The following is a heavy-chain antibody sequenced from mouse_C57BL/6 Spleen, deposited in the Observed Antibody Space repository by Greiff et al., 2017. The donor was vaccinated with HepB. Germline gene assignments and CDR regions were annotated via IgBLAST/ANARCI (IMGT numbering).Heavy chain of an antibody. V-gene: IGHV1-19*01. J-gene: IGHJ1*03. CDR3: ARRGLLYWYFDV. D-gene: IGHD2-3*01. Sequence: VQLKQSGPVLVKPGASVKMSCKASGYTFTDYYMNWVKQSHGKSLEWIGVINPYNGGTSYNQKFKGKATLTVDKSSSTAYMELNSLTSEDSAVYYCARRGLLYWYFDVWGTGTTVTVSS. CDR2: INPYNGGT. CDR1: GYTFTDYY.